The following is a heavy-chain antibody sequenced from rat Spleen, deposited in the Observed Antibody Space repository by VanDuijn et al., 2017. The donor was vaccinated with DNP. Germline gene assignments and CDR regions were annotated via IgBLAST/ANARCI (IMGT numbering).Heavy chain of an antibody. CDR1: GYTFTTYY. J-gene: IGHJ4*01. CDR2: IYTGSGGT. D-gene: IGHD1-11*01. CDR3: ARLGYHAMDA. Sequence: QVQLQQSGAELAKPGSSVMISCKASGYTFTTYYIGWIKQTTGQGLEYIGYIYTGSGGTNYNEKFKGKATLTVDKSSSTAFLQLSSLTPDDSAVYYCARLGYHAMDAWGQGTSVTVSS. V-gene: IGHV1-43*01.